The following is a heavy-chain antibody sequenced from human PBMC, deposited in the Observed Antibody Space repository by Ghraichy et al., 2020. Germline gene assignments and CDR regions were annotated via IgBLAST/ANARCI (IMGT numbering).Heavy chain of an antibody. CDR2: ITSKGGNT. J-gene: IGHJ5*02. CDR3: ARGINYFDP. Sequence: ASVKVSCQTSGYTFVNYGITWVRQAPGQGLEWLGWITSKGGNTEYGWKFQGRVTMTTDTSTSTAYMELRSLRSDDTAVYFCARGINYFDPWGQGTLVTVSS. D-gene: IGHD5-24*01. V-gene: IGHV1-18*01. CDR1: GYTFVNYG.